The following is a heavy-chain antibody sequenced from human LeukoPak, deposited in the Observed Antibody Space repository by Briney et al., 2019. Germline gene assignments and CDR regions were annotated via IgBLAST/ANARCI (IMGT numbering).Heavy chain of an antibody. Sequence: GASVKVSCKASGYTFTSYDINWVRQATGQGLEWMGWMNPNSGNTGYAQKFQGRVTMTRNTSISTAYMELSSLRSEDTAVYYCARGAKYSSSRQRLYWFDPWGQGTLVTVSS. CDR2: MNPNSGNT. D-gene: IGHD6-13*01. CDR3: ARGAKYSSSRQRLYWFDP. J-gene: IGHJ5*02. V-gene: IGHV1-8*01. CDR1: GYTFTSYD.